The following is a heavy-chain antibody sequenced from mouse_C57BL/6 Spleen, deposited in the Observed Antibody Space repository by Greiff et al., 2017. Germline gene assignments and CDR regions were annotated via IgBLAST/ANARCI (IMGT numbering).Heavy chain of an antibody. J-gene: IGHJ2*01. Sequence: EVMLVESGGGLVKPGGSLKLSCAASGFTFSDYGMHWVRQAPEKGLEWVAYISSGSSTIYYADTVKGRITITRDNAKNTLFLQMTSLRSEDTAMYYCARDYYDNRDFGYWGQGTTLTVSS. D-gene: IGHD1-1*01. CDR1: GFTFSDYG. CDR2: ISSGSSTI. V-gene: IGHV5-17*01. CDR3: ARDYYDNRDFGY.